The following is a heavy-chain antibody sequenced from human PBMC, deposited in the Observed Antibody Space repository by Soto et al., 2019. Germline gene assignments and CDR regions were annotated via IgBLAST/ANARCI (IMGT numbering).Heavy chain of an antibody. CDR1: GGSISRGGYS. J-gene: IGHJ3*01. V-gene: IGHV4-30-2*01. CDR2: IYHSGST. Sequence: SETLSLTCAVSGGSISRGGYSWSWIRQPPGKGLEWIGYIYHSGSTYYNPSLKSRVTISVDRSKNQFSLKLSSVTAADTAVYYWARRYGSAFDFWGPRTIVTVSS. CDR3: ARRYGSAFDF. D-gene: IGHD3-10*01.